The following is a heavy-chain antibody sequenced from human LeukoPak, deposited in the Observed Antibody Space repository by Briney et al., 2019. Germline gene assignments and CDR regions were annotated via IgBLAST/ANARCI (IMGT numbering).Heavy chain of an antibody. Sequence: PGGSLRLSCAASGFTFSSYSMNWVRQAPGKGLEWVSSISSSSSYIYYADSVKGRFTISRDNAKNSLYLQMNSLRAEDTAVYYCARGGSYGYYDSSGYLDYWGQGTLVTVSS. V-gene: IGHV3-21*01. J-gene: IGHJ4*02. CDR2: ISSSSSYI. D-gene: IGHD3-22*01. CDR1: GFTFSSYS. CDR3: ARGGSYGYYDSSGYLDY.